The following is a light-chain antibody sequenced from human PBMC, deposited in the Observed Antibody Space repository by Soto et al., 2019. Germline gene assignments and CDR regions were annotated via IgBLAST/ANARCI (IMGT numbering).Light chain of an antibody. CDR3: QQYNPYTWT. J-gene: IGKJ1*01. CDR2: DAS. Sequence: DIQMNQSPSTLSASIGDRVTITCRASQSIGSWLAWYQQKPGKAPRLLIYDASSLESGVPSRFSGSGSGTEFTLTISSLQPDDFATYYCQQYNPYTWTFGHGTKVDNK. V-gene: IGKV1-5*01. CDR1: QSIGSW.